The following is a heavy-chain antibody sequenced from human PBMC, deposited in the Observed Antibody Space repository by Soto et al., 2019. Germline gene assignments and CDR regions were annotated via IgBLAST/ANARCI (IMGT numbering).Heavy chain of an antibody. Sequence: QVQLVESEGGVVQPGTSLRLSCVGSGFTFRSYVIHWVRQAPGKGLEWVALTSYDGSNNFYGDSVKGRFTISRDNSRNTVELQMDSLRLEDTALYYCARWGTTGGLDVWGQGTLVYVSS. J-gene: IGHJ4*02. CDR1: GFTFRSYV. CDR3: ARWGTTGGLDV. D-gene: IGHD3-16*01. CDR2: TSYDGSNN. V-gene: IGHV3-33*05.